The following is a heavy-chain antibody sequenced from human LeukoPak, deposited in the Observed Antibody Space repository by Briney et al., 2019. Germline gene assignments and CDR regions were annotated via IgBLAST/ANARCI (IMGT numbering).Heavy chain of an antibody. CDR1: GFTFSSYA. V-gene: IGHV3-23*01. Sequence: GGSLRPSCAASGFTFSSYAMSWVRQAPGKGLEWVSAISGSGGTTYCADSVKGRFTISRDNSKNTLYLQMNSPRAEDTAVYYCATQVPSDPHFDYWGQGTLVTVSS. J-gene: IGHJ4*02. D-gene: IGHD4/OR15-4a*01. CDR3: ATQVPSDPHFDY. CDR2: ISGSGGTT.